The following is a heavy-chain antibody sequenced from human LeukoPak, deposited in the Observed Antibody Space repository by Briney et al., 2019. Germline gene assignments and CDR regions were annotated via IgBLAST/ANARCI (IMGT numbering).Heavy chain of an antibody. Sequence: TGRSLRLSCAASGFTFSSYGMHWVRQAPGKGLEYVSFITYNGGSTYNADSVKGRFTISRDNSRNTLYLQMSSLRAEDTAVYHCVKDGGMATIFDFWGQGTLVTVSS. CDR3: VKDGGMATIFDF. CDR1: GFTFSSYG. D-gene: IGHD5-24*01. J-gene: IGHJ4*02. CDR2: ITYNGGST. V-gene: IGHV3-64D*09.